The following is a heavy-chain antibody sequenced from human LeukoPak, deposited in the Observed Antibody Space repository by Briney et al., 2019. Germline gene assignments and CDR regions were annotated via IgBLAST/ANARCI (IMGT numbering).Heavy chain of an antibody. CDR1: GYRFDDYW. J-gene: IGHJ4*02. CDR2: IYPSDSDT. CDR3: ARLPQSVYLDY. Sequence: GESLKISCKGSGYRFDDYWIGWVRQIHRKGLEWMGIIYPSDSDTRYTPSFQGQVTISLDKSISTAYLQWTSLKASDTAMYYCARLPQSVYLDYWGQGTLVTVSP. V-gene: IGHV5-51*01.